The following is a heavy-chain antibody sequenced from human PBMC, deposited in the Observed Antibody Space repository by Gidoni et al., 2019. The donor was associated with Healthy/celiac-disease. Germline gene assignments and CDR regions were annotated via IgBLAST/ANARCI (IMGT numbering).Heavy chain of an antibody. D-gene: IGHD2-21*02. CDR2: LYYSGST. CDR1: GGSISSGGYY. Sequence: QVQLQESGPGLVKPSQTLSLTCTVSGGSISSGGYYWSWIRQHPGKGLEWIGYLYYSGSTYYNPSLKSRVTISVYTSKNQVSLKLSSVTAADTAVYYCATDDGGNSEAFDIWGQGTMVTVSS. CDR3: ATDDGGNSEAFDI. V-gene: IGHV4-31*03. J-gene: IGHJ3*02.